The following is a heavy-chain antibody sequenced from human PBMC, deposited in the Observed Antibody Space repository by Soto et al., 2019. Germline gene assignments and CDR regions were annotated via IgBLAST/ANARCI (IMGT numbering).Heavy chain of an antibody. CDR3: ARTMVRGVISWFDP. Sequence: SETLSLTCTVSGGSISSGGYYWSWIRQPPGKGLEWIGYIYHSGSTYYNPSLKSRVTISVDRSKNQFSLKLSSVTAADTAVYYCARTMVRGVISWFDPWGQGTLVTVSS. CDR2: IYHSGST. D-gene: IGHD3-10*01. V-gene: IGHV4-30-2*01. CDR1: GGSISSGGYY. J-gene: IGHJ5*02.